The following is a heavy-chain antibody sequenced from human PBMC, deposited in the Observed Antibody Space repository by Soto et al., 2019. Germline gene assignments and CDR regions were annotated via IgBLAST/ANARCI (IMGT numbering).Heavy chain of an antibody. CDR1: GGSFSGYY. J-gene: IGHJ4*02. V-gene: IGHV4-34*01. CDR3: ARRGSSGWQKGYYFDY. CDR2: INHSGST. Sequence: SETLSLTCAVYGGSFSGYYWSWIRQPPGKGLEWIGEINHSGSTNYNPSLKSRVTISVDTSKNQFSLKLSSVTTADTAVYYCARRGSSGWQKGYYFDYWGQGTLVTVSS. D-gene: IGHD6-19*01.